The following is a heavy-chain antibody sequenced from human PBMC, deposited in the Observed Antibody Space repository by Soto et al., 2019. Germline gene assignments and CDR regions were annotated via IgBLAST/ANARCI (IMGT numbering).Heavy chain of an antibody. D-gene: IGHD2-15*01. Sequence: QVQLVQSGAEVKKPGASVKVSCKASGYTFTSYDINWVRQATGQGLEWMGWMNPNSGNTGYAQKFQGRVTMTRNNSISTAYMELSSLRSEDTAVYYCARVRYCSGGSCYREKYFQHWGQGTLVTVSS. J-gene: IGHJ1*01. CDR3: ARVRYCSGGSCYREKYFQH. CDR1: GYTFTSYD. V-gene: IGHV1-8*01. CDR2: MNPNSGNT.